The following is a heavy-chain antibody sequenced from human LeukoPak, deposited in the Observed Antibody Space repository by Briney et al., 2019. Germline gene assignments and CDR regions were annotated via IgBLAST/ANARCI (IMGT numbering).Heavy chain of an antibody. CDR1: GFTFSSYW. Sequence: GGSLRLSCAASGFTFSSYWMSWVRQAPGKGLEWVADIKQDGSEKYYVDSVKGRFTISRDNAKNSLYLQMNSLRVEDTAVYYCARCTTGRTFGSLREIKRSREIDYWGQGTLVTVSS. CDR3: ARCTTGRTFGSLREIKRSREIDY. J-gene: IGHJ4*02. V-gene: IGHV3-7*01. D-gene: IGHD1-1*01. CDR2: IKQDGSEK.